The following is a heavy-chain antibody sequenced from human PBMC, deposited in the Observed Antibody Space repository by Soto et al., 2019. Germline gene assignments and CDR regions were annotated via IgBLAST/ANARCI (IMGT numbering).Heavy chain of an antibody. D-gene: IGHD3-10*01. CDR3: ARLYMVRGVMDWFDP. CDR2: IYHSGST. J-gene: IGHJ5*02. V-gene: IGHV4-4*02. CDR1: GGSISSSNW. Sequence: QVQLQESGPGLVKPSGTLSLTCAVSGGSISSSNWWSWVRQPPGKGLEWIGEIYHSGSTNYNPSPKSRVTISVDKSKNQFYLKLSSVTAADTAVYYCARLYMVRGVMDWFDPWGQGTLVTVSS.